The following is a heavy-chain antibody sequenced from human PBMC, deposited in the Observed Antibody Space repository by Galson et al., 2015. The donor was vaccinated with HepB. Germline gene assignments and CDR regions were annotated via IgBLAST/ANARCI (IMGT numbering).Heavy chain of an antibody. D-gene: IGHD3-9*01. CDR3: ARKPHDI. Sequence: QVQLQESGPGLVNPSETLSLTCTISGGSISNYYWSWIRQPPGKGLEWIGYIYYTGSTNYNSSLRSRVTISMDTSKNQSFLKLNSVTAADTAVYYCARKPHDIWGQGTTVTVSS. V-gene: IGHV4-59*08. J-gene: IGHJ6*02. CDR1: GGSISNYY. CDR2: IYYTGST.